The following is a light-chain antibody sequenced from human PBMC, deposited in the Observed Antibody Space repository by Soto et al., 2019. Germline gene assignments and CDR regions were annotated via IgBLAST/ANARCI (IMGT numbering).Light chain of an antibody. V-gene: IGKV1-5*03. J-gene: IGKJ1*01. CDR2: KAS. Sequence: DIQMTQSPSTLSASVGDRVTITCRASQSINSWLAWYQQKPGKAPKLLIYKASSLQRGVPSRFSGSGSGTEFALAISSLQSDDFATYYCQQYNTYSGTLGQGTRVEIK. CDR3: QQYNTYSGT. CDR1: QSINSW.